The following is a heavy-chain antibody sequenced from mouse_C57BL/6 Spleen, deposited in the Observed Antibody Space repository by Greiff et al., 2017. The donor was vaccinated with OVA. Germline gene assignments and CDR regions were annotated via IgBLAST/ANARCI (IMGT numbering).Heavy chain of an antibody. D-gene: IGHD1-3*01. CDR3: GRSSSNYYAMDY. V-gene: IGHV1-11*01. CDR2: ISPVSGGT. CDR1: GYTFTDHI. J-gene: IGHJ4*01. Sequence: QVQLKQSGAELASPGASVTMSCKASGYTFTDHIMNWVKKRHGQGLEWIGRISPVSGGTNYTPNIMGKATFSVDRSASTVYMVLNSLTSEDPAVYYCGRSSSNYYAMDYWGQGTAVTVSS.